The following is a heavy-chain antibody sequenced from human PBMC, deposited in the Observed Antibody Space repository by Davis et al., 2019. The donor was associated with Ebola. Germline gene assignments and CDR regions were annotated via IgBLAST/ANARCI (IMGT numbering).Heavy chain of an antibody. J-gene: IGHJ4*02. Sequence: SVKVSCKASGYTFPNYYMHWVRQAPGQGLEWMGRIIPILGIANYAQKFQGRVTITADKSTSTAYMELSSLRSEDTAVYYCARDGGITPLSYWGQGTLVTVSS. D-gene: IGHD3-3*01. CDR1: GYTFPNYY. CDR3: ARDGGITPLSY. CDR2: IIPILGIA. V-gene: IGHV1-69*04.